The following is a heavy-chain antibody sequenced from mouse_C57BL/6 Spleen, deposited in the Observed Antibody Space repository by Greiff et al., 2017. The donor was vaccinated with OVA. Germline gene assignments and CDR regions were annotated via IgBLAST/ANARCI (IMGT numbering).Heavy chain of an antibody. CDR2: ISSGSSTI. Sequence: EVKLVESGGGLVKPGGSLKLSCAASGFTFSDYGMHWVRQAPEKGLEWVAYISSGSSTIYYADTVKGRFTISRDNAKNTLFLQMTSLRSEDTAMYYCARKDYGSSYVDYAMDYWGQGTSVTVSS. D-gene: IGHD1-1*01. V-gene: IGHV5-17*01. J-gene: IGHJ4*01. CDR3: ARKDYGSSYVDYAMDY. CDR1: GFTFSDYG.